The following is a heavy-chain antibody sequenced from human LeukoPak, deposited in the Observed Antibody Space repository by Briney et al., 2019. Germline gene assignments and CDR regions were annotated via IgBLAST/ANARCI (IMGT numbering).Heavy chain of an antibody. J-gene: IGHJ4*02. D-gene: IGHD6-13*01. V-gene: IGHV1-69*05. CDR1: GGTFSSYA. CDR3: ARTVSIAAAGQGSPGSYFDY. Sequence: GASVKVSCKASGGTFSSYAISWVRQAPGQGLEWMGGIIPIFGTANYAQKFQGRVTITTDESTSTAYMELSSLRSEDTAVYYCARTVSIAAAGQGSPGSYFDYWGQGTLVTVSS. CDR2: IIPIFGTA.